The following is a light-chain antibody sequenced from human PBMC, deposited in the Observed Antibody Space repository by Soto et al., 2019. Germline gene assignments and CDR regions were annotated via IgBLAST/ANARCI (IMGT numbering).Light chain of an antibody. V-gene: IGLV2-14*01. Sequence: QSVLTQPASVSGSPGQSITISCTGTISDVGGYNYVSWYQQHPGKAPKLMIYEVSNRPSGVSNRFSGSKSGNTASLTISGLQADDEADYYCSSYTSSSTYVVFGGGTKVTVL. J-gene: IGLJ2*01. CDR2: EVS. CDR3: SSYTSSSTYVV. CDR1: ISDVGGYNY.